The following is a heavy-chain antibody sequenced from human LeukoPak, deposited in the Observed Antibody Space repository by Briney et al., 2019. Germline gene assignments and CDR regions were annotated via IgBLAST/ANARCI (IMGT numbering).Heavy chain of an antibody. CDR2: ISYDGSNK. CDR3: ARDTSPRFYSSGWYRPTQIQHVPLPDY. V-gene: IGHV3-30*01. D-gene: IGHD6-19*01. Sequence: GGSLRLSSAASGFTFSSYAMHWVRQAPGKGLEWVAVISYDGSNKYYADSVKGRFTISRDNSKNTLYLQMNSLRAEDTAVYYCARDTSPRFYSSGWYRPTQIQHVPLPDYWGQGTLVTVSS. CDR1: GFTFSSYA. J-gene: IGHJ4*02.